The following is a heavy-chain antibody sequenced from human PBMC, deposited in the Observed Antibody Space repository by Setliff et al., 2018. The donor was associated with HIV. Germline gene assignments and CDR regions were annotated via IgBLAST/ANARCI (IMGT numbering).Heavy chain of an antibody. CDR1: TESLTRYD. Sequence: SETLSLTCAVYTESLTRYDWAWIRQSPAKGLEWIGEIDDSGSIIYNPSLQSRVTMSVDTSKNQFSLKVRSLTAADTGLYYYAIVKSSKTTLVRLWPRFDLWGQGTQVTVSS. D-gene: IGHD4-17*01. CDR3: AIVKSSKTTLVRLWPRFDL. CDR2: IDDSGSI. V-gene: IGHV4-34*01. J-gene: IGHJ5*02.